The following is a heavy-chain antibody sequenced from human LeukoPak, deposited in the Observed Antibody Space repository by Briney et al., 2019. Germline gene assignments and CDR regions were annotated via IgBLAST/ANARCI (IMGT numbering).Heavy chain of an antibody. D-gene: IGHD1-7*01. CDR2: IYYSGST. CDR3: ARGSPQLRGNWLDP. V-gene: IGHV4-31*03. J-gene: IGHJ5*02. CDR1: GGSISSGGYY. Sequence: SETLSLTCTVSGGSISSGGYYWSWIRQHPGKGLEWIGYIYYSGSTYYNPSLKSRVTISVDTSKNQFSLKLSSVTAADTAVYYCARGSPQLRGNWLDPWGQGTLVTVSS.